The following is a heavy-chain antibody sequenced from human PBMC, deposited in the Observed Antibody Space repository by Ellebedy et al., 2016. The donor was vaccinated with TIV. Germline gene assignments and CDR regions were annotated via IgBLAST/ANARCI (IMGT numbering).Heavy chain of an antibody. CDR3: ARADTGYCSSTSCFLDLDS. J-gene: IGHJ4*02. D-gene: IGHD2-2*01. CDR2: ISDSSSYI. Sequence: GGSLRLXXAASQFTFSMYSMSWVRQAPGQGLEWVSSISDSSSYIYYADSVKGRFTISRDNAKYSLYLQMNSLRAEDTAAYFCARADTGYCSSTSCFLDLDSWGQGTLVTVSS. V-gene: IGHV3-21*01. CDR1: QFTFSMYS.